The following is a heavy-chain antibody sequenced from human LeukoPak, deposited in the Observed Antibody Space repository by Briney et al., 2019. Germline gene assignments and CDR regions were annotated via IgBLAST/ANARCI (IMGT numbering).Heavy chain of an antibody. CDR3: AREVDTAMVTGFDP. V-gene: IGHV1-69*01. J-gene: IGHJ5*02. CDR1: GGTFSSYA. Sequence: SVKVSCKASGGTFSSYAISWLRQAPGQGLEWMGGIIPIFGTANYAQKFQGRVTITADESTSTAYMELSSLRSEDTAVYYCAREVDTAMVTGFDPWGQGTLVTVSS. CDR2: IIPIFGTA. D-gene: IGHD5-18*01.